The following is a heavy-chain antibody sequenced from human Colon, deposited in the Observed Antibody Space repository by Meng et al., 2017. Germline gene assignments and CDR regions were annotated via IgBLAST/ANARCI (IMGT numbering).Heavy chain of an antibody. Sequence: QVQLQESGPGLVKPSQTLSLPCNISNGSINSADYYWNWIRQPPGKGPEWLGYIHSSGNTYYTPSLKSRLAMSLDTSKNQFSLRLTSVTAADTAVYYCARNPVIPDARTFDFWGQGALVTVSS. CDR1: NGSINSADYY. J-gene: IGHJ4*02. D-gene: IGHD2-2*01. CDR3: ARNPVIPDARTFDF. CDR2: IHSSGNT. V-gene: IGHV4-30-4*01.